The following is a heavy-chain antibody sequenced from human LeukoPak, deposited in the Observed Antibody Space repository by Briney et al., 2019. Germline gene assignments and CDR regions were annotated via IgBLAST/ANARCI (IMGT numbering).Heavy chain of an antibody. D-gene: IGHD3-3*01. V-gene: IGHV1-18*01. CDR1: GYTFTSYG. CDR3: ARDRWAYDHFDY. CDR2: ISAYNGNT. J-gene: IGHJ4*02. Sequence: ASVKVSCKASGYTFTSYGISWVRQAPGQGLEWMGWISAYNGNTKYSQKFQGRVTITRDTSASTAYMELSSLRSEDTAVYYCARDRWAYDHFDYWGQGTLVTVSS.